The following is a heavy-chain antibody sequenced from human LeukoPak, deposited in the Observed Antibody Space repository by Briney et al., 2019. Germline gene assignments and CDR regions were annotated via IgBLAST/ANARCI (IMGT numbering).Heavy chain of an antibody. CDR1: GFTFDDYG. CDR2: LTANSRSA. V-gene: IGHV3-20*04. J-gene: IGHJ4*02. CDR3: ARDEGWIQLFF. D-gene: IGHD5-18*01. Sequence: TGGSLRLSCAASGFTFDDYGMSWVRQAPGKGLEWVSGLTANSRSAYYADSVKGRFTISRDNSENMVYLQMNSLRAEDTAMYYCARDEGWIQLFFRGQGTLVTVSS.